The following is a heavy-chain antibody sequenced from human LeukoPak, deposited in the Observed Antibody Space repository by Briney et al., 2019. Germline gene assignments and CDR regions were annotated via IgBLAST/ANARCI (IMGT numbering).Heavy chain of an antibody. CDR1: GYTFTSYG. CDR3: ARDRRLYDFLSGYYGPGFDY. J-gene: IGHJ4*02. Sequence: ASVKVSCKPSGYTFTSYGISWVRQAPGQWLEWMGWISAYNGNTNYAQKLQGRVTMTTDTSTSTAYMELRSLISDDTAVYYCARDRRLYDFLSGYYGPGFDYWGQGTLVTVSS. V-gene: IGHV1-18*01. CDR2: ISAYNGNT. D-gene: IGHD3-3*01.